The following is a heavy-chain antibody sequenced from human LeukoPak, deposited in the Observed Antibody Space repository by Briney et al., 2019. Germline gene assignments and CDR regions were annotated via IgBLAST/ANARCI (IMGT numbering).Heavy chain of an antibody. D-gene: IGHD3-3*01. CDR1: GYTFTSYG. J-gene: IGHJ4*02. Sequence: GASVKVSCKASGYTFTSYGISWVRQDPGQGLEWMGWINPNSGGTNYAQKFQGMVTMTRDTSISTAYMELSRLRSDDTAVYYCARDNLYYGSDYWGQGTLVTVSS. CDR2: INPNSGGT. V-gene: IGHV1-2*02. CDR3: ARDNLYYGSDY.